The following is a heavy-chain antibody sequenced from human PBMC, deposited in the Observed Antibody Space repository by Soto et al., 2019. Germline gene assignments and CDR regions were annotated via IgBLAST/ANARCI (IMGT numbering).Heavy chain of an antibody. D-gene: IGHD3-22*01. CDR1: GFTVSSNY. J-gene: IGHJ5*02. Sequence: VQLVESGGGLIQPGGSLRLSCAASGFTVSSNYMSWVRQAPGKGLEWIGYIYKRGSTYYNPSLRSRVTMSVDTSKNQFSLKLYSVTAADTALYYCTRYFDSSGSRISWGQGTLVTVSS. CDR2: IYKRGST. V-gene: IGHV4-4*09. CDR3: TRYFDSSGSRIS.